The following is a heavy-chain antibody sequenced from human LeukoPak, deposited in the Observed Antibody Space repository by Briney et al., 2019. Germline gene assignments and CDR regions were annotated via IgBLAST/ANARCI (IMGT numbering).Heavy chain of an antibody. CDR2: IKSDGSGT. V-gene: IGHV3-74*01. CDR3: ARESGYHGSGFDP. D-gene: IGHD3-10*01. J-gene: IGHJ5*02. Sequence: GGSLRLSCAASGFTFDDYAMHWVRQGPGKGLVWVSRIKSDGSGTSYADSVKGRFTISRDNAKNTLYLQMNSLRDEDTAVYYCARESGYHGSGFDPWGQGTLVTVSS. CDR1: GFTFDDYA.